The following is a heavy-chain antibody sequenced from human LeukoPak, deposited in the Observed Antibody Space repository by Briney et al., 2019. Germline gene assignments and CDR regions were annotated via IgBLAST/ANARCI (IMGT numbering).Heavy chain of an antibody. D-gene: IGHD6-19*01. CDR1: GFTVSSNY. CDR2: IYSGGST. CDR3: ATGYSSGYDY. Sequence: PGGSLTLSCAASGFTVSSNYMSWVRQAPGKGLEWVSVIYSGGSTYYADSVKGRFTISRDNSKNTLYLQMNSLSAEDTAVYYCATGYSSGYDYWGQGTLVTVSS. J-gene: IGHJ4*02. V-gene: IGHV3-53*01.